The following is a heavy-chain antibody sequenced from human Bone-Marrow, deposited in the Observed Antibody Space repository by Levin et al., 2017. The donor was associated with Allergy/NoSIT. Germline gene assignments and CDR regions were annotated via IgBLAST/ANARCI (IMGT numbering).Heavy chain of an antibody. CDR2: IYFDGNT. V-gene: IGHV4-39*07. J-gene: IGHJ4*02. D-gene: IGHD3-16*02. Sequence: SQTLSLPCTVSNGSIRSYSHYWGWIRQSPGKGLEWIGTIYFDGNTYFNPSLKSRVAMSIDTSKSHFSLRLTSVTAADTAVYFCAGGYARFGGVIDIWGQGNVVIVSS. CDR1: NGSIRSYSHY. CDR3: AGGYARFGGVIDI.